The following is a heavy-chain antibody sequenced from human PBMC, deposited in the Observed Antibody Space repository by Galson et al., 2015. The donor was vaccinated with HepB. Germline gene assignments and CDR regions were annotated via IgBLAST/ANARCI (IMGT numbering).Heavy chain of an antibody. D-gene: IGHD2-15*01. Sequence: SVKVSCKASGGTFSSYAVNWVRQAPGQGLEWMGGIIPIFGSAKYAQNVQGRVTITADDDTNIAYMELSSLRSDDTAVYYCASGTEDGGDALDIWGQGTMVTVSS. CDR1: GGTFSSYA. CDR2: IIPIFGSA. V-gene: IGHV1-69*13. J-gene: IGHJ3*02. CDR3: ASGTEDGGDALDI.